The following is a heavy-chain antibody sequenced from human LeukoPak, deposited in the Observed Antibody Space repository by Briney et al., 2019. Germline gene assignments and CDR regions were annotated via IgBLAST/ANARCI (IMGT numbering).Heavy chain of an antibody. J-gene: IGHJ6*03. D-gene: IGHD4-23*01. CDR3: ARVEGHDYGSNQPHQYYYYYMDV. CDR2: ISTYNGKK. CDR1: GYPFMYYG. V-gene: IGHV1-18*01. Sequence: ASVKVSCKASGYPFMYYGISWVRQAPGQGLEWVGWISTYNGKKNYAERFQGRVTMTTDTSTTIAYMELTSLRSDDTAVYFCARVEGHDYGSNQPHQYYYYYMDVWGKGTTSPSP.